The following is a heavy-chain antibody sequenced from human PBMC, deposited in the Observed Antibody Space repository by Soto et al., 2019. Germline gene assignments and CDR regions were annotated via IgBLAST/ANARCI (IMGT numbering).Heavy chain of an antibody. Sequence: EVQLLESGGGLVQPGGSLRLSCAASGFTFSSYAMSWVRQAPGKGLEWVAAISGSGGSTYYADYVKGRFTISRDNSKNTLYLQMNSLRAEDTAVYYCAKDGPRWYYFDYWGQGTLVTVSS. V-gene: IGHV3-23*01. J-gene: IGHJ4*02. CDR1: GFTFSSYA. CDR3: AKDGPRWYYFDY. D-gene: IGHD6-13*01. CDR2: ISGSGGST.